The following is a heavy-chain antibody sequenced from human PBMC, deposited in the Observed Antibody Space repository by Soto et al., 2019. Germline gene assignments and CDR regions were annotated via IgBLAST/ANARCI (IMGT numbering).Heavy chain of an antibody. J-gene: IGHJ4*02. CDR3: ARGLYGAYGQDF. Sequence: PGGSLRLSCAASGFTFSNYWIHWVRQAPGKGLVWVSRIKGDEITTNYADSVKGRFTTSRDNAKNTVFLQMHSLRAEDTALYYCARGLYGAYGQDFWGQGSRVTVAS. V-gene: IGHV3-74*01. CDR2: IKGDEITT. D-gene: IGHD4-17*01. CDR1: GFTFSNYW.